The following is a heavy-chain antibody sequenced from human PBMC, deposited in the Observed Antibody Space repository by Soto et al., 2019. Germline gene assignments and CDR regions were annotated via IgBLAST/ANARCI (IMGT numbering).Heavy chain of an antibody. CDR3: AISSYYDSSGYYLDDAFDI. Sequence: ASVKVSCKASGYTFTGYYMHWVRQAPGQGLEWMGWINPNSGGTNYAQKFQGRVTMTRDTSISTAYMELSRLRSDDTAVYYCAISSYYDSSGYYLDDAFDIWGQVTMVTV. D-gene: IGHD3-22*01. CDR1: GYTFTGYY. J-gene: IGHJ3*02. CDR2: INPNSGGT. V-gene: IGHV1-2*02.